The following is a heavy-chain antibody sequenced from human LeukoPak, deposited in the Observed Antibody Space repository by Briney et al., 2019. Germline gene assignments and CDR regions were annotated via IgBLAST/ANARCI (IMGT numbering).Heavy chain of an antibody. Sequence: GGSLRLSCAASGFTFSSYSMNWVRQAPGKGLEWVSSISSSSSYIYYADSVKGRFTISRDNAKNSLYLQMNSLRAEDTAVYYCARASRGSGWRDWFDPWGQGTLVTVSS. J-gene: IGHJ5*02. CDR1: GFTFSSYS. CDR2: ISSSSSYI. D-gene: IGHD6-19*01. CDR3: ARASRGSGWRDWFDP. V-gene: IGHV3-21*01.